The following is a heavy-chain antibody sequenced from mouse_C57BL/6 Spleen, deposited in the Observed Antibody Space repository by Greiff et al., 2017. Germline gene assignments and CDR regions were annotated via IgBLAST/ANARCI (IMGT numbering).Heavy chain of an antibody. V-gene: IGHV1-15*01. CDR2: IDPGTGGT. Sequence: VQLQQSGAELVRPGASVTLSCKASGYTFTGYEMTWVKQTPGHGLEWIGDIDPGTGGTDYNEKFKGKATLTADKSSSTAYMQLRSLTSEDAAGYYCAREGVQAWFADRGPGPTVTASA. J-gene: IGHJ3*01. CDR3: AREGVQAWFAD. CDR1: GYTFTGYE.